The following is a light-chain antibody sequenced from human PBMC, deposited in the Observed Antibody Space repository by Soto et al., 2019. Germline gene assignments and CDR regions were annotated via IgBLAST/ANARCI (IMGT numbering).Light chain of an antibody. CDR1: QSVSSY. V-gene: IGKV3-11*01. CDR2: DAS. J-gene: IGKJ1*01. Sequence: EIVLTQSPATLSLSPGERATLSCRASQSVSSYLAWYQQKPGQAPRLLIYDASNRATGIPARFSGSGSGTAFTLTISSLEPEDLAVYYCQQRSKWPLTFGQGTKVEIK. CDR3: QQRSKWPLT.